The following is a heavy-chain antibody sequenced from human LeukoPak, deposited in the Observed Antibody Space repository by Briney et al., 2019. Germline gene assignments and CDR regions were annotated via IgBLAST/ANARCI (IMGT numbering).Heavy chain of an antibody. J-gene: IGHJ4*02. D-gene: IGHD2-8*01. V-gene: IGHV4-59*12. CDR3: SRENGAFSPFGY. CDR1: GDSISLYY. Sequence: PSETLSLTCTVSGDSISLYYWSWIRQPPGKGLEWIGYIYYTGSTKSNPSLKSRVTISVDTSKKQFSLNLTSVTAADTAVYFCSRENGAFSPFGYWGQGTLVTVPS. CDR2: IYYTGST.